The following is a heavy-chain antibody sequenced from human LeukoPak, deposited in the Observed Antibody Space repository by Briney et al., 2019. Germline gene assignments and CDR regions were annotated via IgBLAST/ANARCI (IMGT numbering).Heavy chain of an antibody. V-gene: IGHV4-39*01. D-gene: IGHD1-26*01. CDR3: ARHPSGSYSRVDY. Sequence: SETLSLTCTVSGGSISSSSYYWGWIRQPPGKGLEWIGSIYYSGSTYYNPSLKSRVTISVDTSKNQFSLKLSSVTAADTAVYYCARHPSGSYSRVDYWGQGTLVTVSS. CDR1: GGSISSSSYY. J-gene: IGHJ4*02. CDR2: IYYSGST.